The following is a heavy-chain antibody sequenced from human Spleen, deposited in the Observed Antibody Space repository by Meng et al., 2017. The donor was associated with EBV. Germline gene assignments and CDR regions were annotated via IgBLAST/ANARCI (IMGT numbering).Heavy chain of an antibody. CDR1: GHTFTSNA. Sequence: QVQLVKSGSELKKPGASVTVTCKASGHTFTSNAMNWVRQAPGQGLEWMGWINTDTGNPTYAQGFTGRFVFSLDTSVSTAYLQITSLKAEDTAVYYCAGVASGSSGFDPWGQGILVTVSS. D-gene: IGHD1-26*01. CDR2: INTDTGNP. V-gene: IGHV7-4-1*02. J-gene: IGHJ5*02. CDR3: AGVASGSSGFDP.